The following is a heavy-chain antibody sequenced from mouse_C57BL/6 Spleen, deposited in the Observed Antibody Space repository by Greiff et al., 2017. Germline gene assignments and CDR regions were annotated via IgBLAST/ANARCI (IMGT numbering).Heavy chain of an antibody. D-gene: IGHD1-1*01. V-gene: IGHV5-4*01. CDR3: ASDWATTVVALPLYFDV. Sequence: EVQGVESGGGLVKPGGSLKLSCAASGFTFSSYAMSWVRQTPEKRLEWVGTIIDGGSYTYYPDNVKGRFTISRDNAKNNLYLHMSHLKSEDTAMYYCASDWATTVVALPLYFDVWGTGTTVTVSS. J-gene: IGHJ1*03. CDR2: IIDGGSYT. CDR1: GFTFSSYA.